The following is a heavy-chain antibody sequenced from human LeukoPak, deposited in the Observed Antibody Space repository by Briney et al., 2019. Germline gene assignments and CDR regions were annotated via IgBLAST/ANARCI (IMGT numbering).Heavy chain of an antibody. CDR3: ASLSADSYDSSGYYYPDS. CDR2: ISYDGSNK. V-gene: IGHV3-30*04. J-gene: IGHJ4*02. CDR1: GFTFSSYA. D-gene: IGHD3-22*01. Sequence: PGGSLRLSCAASGFTFSSYAMHWVRQAPGKGLEWVAVISYDGSNKYYADSVEGRFTVSRDNVKNTLYLQMNSLRAEDTAVYYCASLSADSYDSSGYYYPDSWGQGTLVTVSS.